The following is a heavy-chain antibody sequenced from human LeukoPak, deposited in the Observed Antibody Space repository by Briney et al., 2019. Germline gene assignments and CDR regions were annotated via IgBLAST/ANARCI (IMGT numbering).Heavy chain of an antibody. J-gene: IGHJ3*02. CDR3: ARGRRVYYDILTGYSDAFDI. CDR2: INHSGST. CDR1: GGSFSGYY. D-gene: IGHD3-9*01. Sequence: SETLSLTCAVYGGSFSGYYWSWIRQPPGKGLEWIGEINHSGSTNYNPSLKSRVTISVDTSKNQFSLKLSSVTAADTAVYYCARGRRVYYDILTGYSDAFDIWGQGTMVTVSS. V-gene: IGHV4-34*01.